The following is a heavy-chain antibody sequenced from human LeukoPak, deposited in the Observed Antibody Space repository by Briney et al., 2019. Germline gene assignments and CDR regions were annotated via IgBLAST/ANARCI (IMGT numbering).Heavy chain of an antibody. CDR2: IIPIIGTA. V-gene: IGHV1-69*06. CDR1: GGTFSSYA. CDR3: ARDVARSGSQIGYFDL. Sequence: SVKVSCKASGGTFSSYAISWERQAPGQGLEWMGGIIPIIGTANYAQKFQGRVTITADKSTSTAYMELSSLRSEDTAVYYCARDVARSGSQIGYFDLWGRGTLVTVSS. J-gene: IGHJ2*01. D-gene: IGHD6-19*01.